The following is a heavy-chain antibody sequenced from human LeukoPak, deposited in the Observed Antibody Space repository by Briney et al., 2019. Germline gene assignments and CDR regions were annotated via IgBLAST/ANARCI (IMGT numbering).Heavy chain of an antibody. D-gene: IGHD2/OR15-2a*01. CDR1: GFTFSYYA. CDR2: ISDTGGLI. CDR3: AKCLGYPLSYYYIMDV. Sequence: GGSLRLSCVGSGFTFSYYATTWVRQAPGKGLERVSGISDTGGLIYYTDSVKGRFTISRDNSKNTLYLQMNILRAEDTAVYYCAKCLGYPLSYYYIMDVWGQGTTVTVSS. V-gene: IGHV3-23*01. J-gene: IGHJ6*02.